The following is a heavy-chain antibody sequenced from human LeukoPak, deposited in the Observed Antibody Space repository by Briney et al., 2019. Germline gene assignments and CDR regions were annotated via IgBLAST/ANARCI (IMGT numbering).Heavy chain of an antibody. CDR2: IYYSGST. V-gene: IGHV4-59*01. Sequence: SETLSLTCTVSGGPISSYYWSWIRQPPGKGLEWIGYIYYSGSTNYNPSLKSRVTTSVDTSKNQFSLKLSSVTAADTAVYYCARGYSSSPINWFDPWGQGTLVTVSS. D-gene: IGHD6-6*01. CDR1: GGPISSYY. J-gene: IGHJ5*02. CDR3: ARGYSSSPINWFDP.